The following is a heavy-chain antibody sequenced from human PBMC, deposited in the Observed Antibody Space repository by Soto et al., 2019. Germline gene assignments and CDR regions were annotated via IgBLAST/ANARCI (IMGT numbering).Heavy chain of an antibody. V-gene: IGHV3-21*01. CDR2: ISSSSSYI. CDR1: GFTFSSYS. J-gene: IGHJ4*02. D-gene: IGHD2-2*01. Sequence: GGSLRLSCAASGFTFSSYSMNWVRQAPGKGLEWVSSISSSSSYIYYADSVKGRFTISRDNAKNSLYLQMNSLRAEDTAVYYCARGRRLYQLLYYFDYWGQGTLVTVSS. CDR3: ARGRRLYQLLYYFDY.